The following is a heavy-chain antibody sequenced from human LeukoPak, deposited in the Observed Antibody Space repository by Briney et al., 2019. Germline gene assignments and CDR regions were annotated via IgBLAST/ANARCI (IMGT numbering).Heavy chain of an antibody. Sequence: GGSLRLSCAASGFTFDDYAMHWVRQAPGKGLEWVSGISWNSGNIGYADSVKGRFTISRDNAKSSLFLQMNSLRAEDTALYYCAKAVGFSGSREYYFDYWGQGTLVTVSS. D-gene: IGHD1-26*01. CDR3: AKAVGFSGSREYYFDY. CDR1: GFTFDDYA. J-gene: IGHJ4*02. CDR2: ISWNSGNI. V-gene: IGHV3-9*01.